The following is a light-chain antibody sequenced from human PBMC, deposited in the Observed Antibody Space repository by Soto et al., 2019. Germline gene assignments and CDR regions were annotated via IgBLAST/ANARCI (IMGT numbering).Light chain of an antibody. CDR3: QQLNSYPDT. CDR2: AAS. J-gene: IGKJ2*01. V-gene: IGKV1-9*01. Sequence: DIPLTQSPSFLSASVGDRVTITCRASQGISSYLAWYQQKPGKAPKLLIYAASTLQSGVPSRFSGSGSGTEFTLTISSLQPEDFATYYCQQLNSYPDTVGQGTKLEIK. CDR1: QGISSY.